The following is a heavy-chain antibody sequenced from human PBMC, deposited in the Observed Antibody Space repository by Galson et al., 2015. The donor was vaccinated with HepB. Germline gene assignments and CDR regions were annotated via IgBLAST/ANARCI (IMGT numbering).Heavy chain of an antibody. CDR1: GYTFSSFS. CDR2: ISGYNGNT. D-gene: IGHD2-21*01. Sequence: SVKVSCKASGYTFSSFSLSWVRQAPGQGLEWMGWISGYNGNTRYGENFQGRVSMTTDTSTNTAYMELTGLRSDDTGIYYCVRDSTSTYCSAISCPIGGWFDTWGQGTLVIVSS. CDR3: VRDSTSTYCSAISCPIGGWFDT. V-gene: IGHV1-18*01. J-gene: IGHJ5*02.